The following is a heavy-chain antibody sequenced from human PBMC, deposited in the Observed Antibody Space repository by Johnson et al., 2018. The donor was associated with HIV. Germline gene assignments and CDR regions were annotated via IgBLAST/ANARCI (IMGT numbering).Heavy chain of an antibody. CDR1: DFTVSSNY. CDR2: IYSGGST. J-gene: IGHJ3*02. CDR3: ARSPPSYGSGSYLGLDAFDI. Sequence: VQLVESGGRLIQPGGSLRLSCKASDFTVSSNYMSWVRQAPGKGLEWVSVIYSGGSTYYADSVKGRFTISRDNSKNTVYLQMNSLRAEDTAVYYCARSPPSYGSGSYLGLDAFDIWGKGTMVTVSS. V-gene: IGHV3-53*01. D-gene: IGHD3-10*01.